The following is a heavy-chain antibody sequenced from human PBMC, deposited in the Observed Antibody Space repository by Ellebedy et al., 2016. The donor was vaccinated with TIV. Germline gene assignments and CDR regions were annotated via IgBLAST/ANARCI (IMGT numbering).Heavy chain of an antibody. CDR1: GFTFSIYG. CDR3: ARGQRTSSDVQTLFDY. V-gene: IGHV3-30-3*01. D-gene: IGHD6-6*01. Sequence: PGGSLRLSCAASGFTFSIYGLNWARQAPGKGLEWVAVISHDGNNKYYADPVKGRFTISRDNSKDTLYLQMNSLRPEDTAVYYCARGQRTSSDVQTLFDYWGQGTLVTVSS. CDR2: ISHDGNNK. J-gene: IGHJ4*02.